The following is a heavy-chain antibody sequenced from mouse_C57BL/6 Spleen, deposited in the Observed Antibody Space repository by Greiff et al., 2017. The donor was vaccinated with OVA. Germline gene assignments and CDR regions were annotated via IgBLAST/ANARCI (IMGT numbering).Heavy chain of an antibody. CDR2: INYDGSST. CDR1: GFTFSDYY. Sequence: DVKLQESEGGLVQPGSSMKLSCTASGFTFSDYYMAWVRQVPEKGLEWVANINYDGSSTYYLDSLKSRFIISRDNAKNILYLQMSSLKSEDTATYYCAREGNYYGSSSYYFDYWGQGTTLTVSS. J-gene: IGHJ2*01. V-gene: IGHV5-16*01. D-gene: IGHD1-1*01. CDR3: AREGNYYGSSSYYFDY.